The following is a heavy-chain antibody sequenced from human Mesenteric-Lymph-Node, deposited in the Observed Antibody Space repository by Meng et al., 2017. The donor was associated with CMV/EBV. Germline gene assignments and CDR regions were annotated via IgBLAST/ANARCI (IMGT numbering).Heavy chain of an antibody. V-gene: IGHV4-39*01. Sequence: QLQLQESGPGLLKPSETLPLPCIVSGDSISNSTYYWTRSRQPPGKGLEWIGSVHHGGATYYNPSLKGRLTISVDTSANLFSLRLTTVTAADTATYYCARRGNYDSDYSEYWGQGTLVTVSS. J-gene: IGHJ4*02. CDR1: GDSISNSTYY. CDR3: ARRGNYDSDYSEY. D-gene: IGHD3-22*01. CDR2: VHHGGAT.